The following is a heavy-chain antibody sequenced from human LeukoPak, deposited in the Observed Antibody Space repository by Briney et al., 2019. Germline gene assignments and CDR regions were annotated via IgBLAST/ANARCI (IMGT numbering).Heavy chain of an antibody. Sequence: PETLSLTCAVYGVSFCGYYCGWVRQSPGKGLEWIGEMSHSGSVNNNPTLKIRVTMSVDTSKNQFSLNLTSVTAADTAVYYCARGYAKVAAVRGSIISGAMYFDSWGQGTLVTVSS. CDR1: GVSFCGYY. CDR2: MSHSGSV. CDR3: ARGYAKVAAVRGSIISGAMYFDS. D-gene: IGHD3-10*01. J-gene: IGHJ4*02. V-gene: IGHV4-34*01.